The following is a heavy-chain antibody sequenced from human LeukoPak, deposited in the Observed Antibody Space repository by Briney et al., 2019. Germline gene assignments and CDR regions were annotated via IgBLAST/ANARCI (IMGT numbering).Heavy chain of an antibody. CDR2: IRYDGSNT. Sequence: GGSLRLSCAASGFTFSSYGMHWVRQAPGKGLEWVAFIRYDGSNTYYADSVKGRFTISRDNSKNTLYLQMNSLRAEDTAVYYCARGEQLVSEDYYYYGMDVWGQGTTVTVSS. J-gene: IGHJ6*02. V-gene: IGHV3-30*02. CDR3: ARGEQLVSEDYYYYGMDV. D-gene: IGHD6-13*01. CDR1: GFTFSSYG.